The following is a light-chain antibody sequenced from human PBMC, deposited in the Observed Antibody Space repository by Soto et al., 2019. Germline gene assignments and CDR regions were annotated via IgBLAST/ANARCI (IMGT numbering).Light chain of an antibody. J-gene: IGLJ2*01. CDR2: SNN. CDR1: SSNIGSNT. V-gene: IGLV1-44*01. CDR3: AAWEDSLNGPRVV. Sequence: QSVLTQPPSASGTPGQRVTISCSGRSSNIGSNTVNWYQHLPGTAPKLLIYSNNQRPSGVPDRFSGSKSGTSASLAISGLQYEDEADYYCAAWEDSLNGPRVVFGGGTKLTVL.